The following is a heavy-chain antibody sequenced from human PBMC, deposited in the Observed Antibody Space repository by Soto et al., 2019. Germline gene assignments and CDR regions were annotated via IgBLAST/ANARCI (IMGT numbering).Heavy chain of an antibody. J-gene: IGHJ6*02. Sequence: QVQLVESGGGVVQPGRSLRLSCAASGFTFSSYSMNWVRQAPGKGLEWVAVISYDGSNTYYADSVKGRFTISRDNSKNTLYLQMNSLRAEDTAVYYCARGGDIVVVPAAMYYYYYGMDVWGQGTTVTVSS. CDR3: ARGGDIVVVPAAMYYYYYGMDV. CDR2: ISYDGSNT. V-gene: IGHV3-30-3*01. D-gene: IGHD2-2*01. CDR1: GFTFSSYS.